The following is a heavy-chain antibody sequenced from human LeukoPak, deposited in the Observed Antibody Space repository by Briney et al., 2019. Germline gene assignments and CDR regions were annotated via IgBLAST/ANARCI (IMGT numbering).Heavy chain of an antibody. CDR3: AVSSSASYFDY. CDR1: GYTFTGYY. V-gene: IGHV1-2*02. CDR2: INPNSGGT. Sequence: ASVKVSCKASGYTFTGYYMHWVRQAPGQGLEWMGWINPNSGGTHYAQKFQGRVTMTRDTSISTAYMELSRLRSDDTAVYYCAVSSSASYFDYWGQGTLVTVSS. D-gene: IGHD6-6*01. J-gene: IGHJ4*02.